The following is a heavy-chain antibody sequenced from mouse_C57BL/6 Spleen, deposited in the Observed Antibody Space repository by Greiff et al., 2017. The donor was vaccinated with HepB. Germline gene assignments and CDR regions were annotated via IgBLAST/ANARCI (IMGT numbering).Heavy chain of an antibody. CDR3: TRGGERDYGSSYDY. CDR1: GYTFTDYE. J-gene: IGHJ2*01. D-gene: IGHD1-1*01. CDR2: IDPETGGT. V-gene: IGHV1-15*01. Sequence: VQVVESGAELVRPGASVTLSCKASGYTFTDYEMHWVKQTPVNGLEWIGAIDPETGGTAYNQKFKGKAIMTADKSSSTAYMELRSLTSEDSADYYCTRGGERDYGSSYDYWGQGTTLTVSS.